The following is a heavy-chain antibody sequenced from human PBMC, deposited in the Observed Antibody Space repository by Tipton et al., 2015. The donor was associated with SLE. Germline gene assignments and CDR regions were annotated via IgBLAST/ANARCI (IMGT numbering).Heavy chain of an antibody. D-gene: IGHD3-3*01. J-gene: IGHJ4*02. CDR3: ARLGWANRGTIGTFGVTEPLDY. CDR1: GGSISNSGSY. V-gene: IGHV4-39*01. CDR2: SYYSGGA. Sequence: TLSLTCSVSGGSISNSGSYWGWVRQPPGKGLEWIGSSYYSGGAYYNPSLKSRVTISVDTSKNQSSLQLRLVTAADTAVYFCARLGWANRGTIGTFGVTEPLDYWGQGTLVTVSS.